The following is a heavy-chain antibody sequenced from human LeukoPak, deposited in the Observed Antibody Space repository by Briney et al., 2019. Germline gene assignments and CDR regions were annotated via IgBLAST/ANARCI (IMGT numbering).Heavy chain of an antibody. V-gene: IGHV3-30-3*01. CDR1: GFTFSSYA. CDR2: ISYDGSNK. Sequence: GGSLRLSCAASGFTFSSYAMHWVRQAPGKGLEWVAVISYDGSNKYYADSVKGRFTISRDNSKNTLYLQMNSLRAEDTAVYYCARVPPGGYCSSTSRYPTGWYFDLWGRGTLVTVSS. CDR3: ARVPPGGYCSSTSRYPTGWYFDL. J-gene: IGHJ2*01. D-gene: IGHD2-2*01.